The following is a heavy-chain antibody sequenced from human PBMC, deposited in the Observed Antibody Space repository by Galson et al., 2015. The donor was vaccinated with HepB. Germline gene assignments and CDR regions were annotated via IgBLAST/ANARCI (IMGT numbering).Heavy chain of an antibody. J-gene: IGHJ6*02. V-gene: IGHV3-73*01. CDR3: TRHRVAAAAYYYYYGMDV. D-gene: IGHD6-13*01. CDR2: SRGKANSYAT. CDR1: GFTVSGSA. Sequence: SLRLACAASGFTVSGSAMHWVRQASGEGLGGVGRSRGKANSYATAYAASVKGRFTISRDDSKNTAYLQMSSLKTEDTAVYYCTRHRVAAAAYYYYYGMDVWGQGTTVTVSS.